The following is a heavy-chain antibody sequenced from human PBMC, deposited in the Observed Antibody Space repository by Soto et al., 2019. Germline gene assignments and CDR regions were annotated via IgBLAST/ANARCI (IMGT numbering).Heavy chain of an antibody. Sequence: AAVKVSCKASGYTFTGHYIHWVRQAPEQGPEWMGEIGPEPGATRYSQKFQGRVTMTRDMSITTVYMELNNLSPDDTAVYYCGRGRSGQIVVFYWGQGTPVTVS. V-gene: IGHV1-2*02. J-gene: IGHJ4*02. CDR3: GRGRSGQIVVFY. CDR1: GYTFTGHY. D-gene: IGHD3-22*01. CDR2: IGPEPGAT.